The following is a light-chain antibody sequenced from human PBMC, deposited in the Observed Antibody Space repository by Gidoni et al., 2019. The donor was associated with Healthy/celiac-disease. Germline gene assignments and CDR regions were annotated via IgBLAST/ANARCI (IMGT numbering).Light chain of an antibody. CDR2: AAS. CDR1: QSISSY. CDR3: QQSYSTPT. J-gene: IGKJ5*01. Sequence: DIQMTQSPSSLSASVGDRVTIPCRASQSISSYLNWYQQKPGKAPKLLIYAASSLQIGVPSRFSGSGSGTDFTLTISSLQPEDFATYYCQQSYSTPTFGQGTRLEIK. V-gene: IGKV1-39*01.